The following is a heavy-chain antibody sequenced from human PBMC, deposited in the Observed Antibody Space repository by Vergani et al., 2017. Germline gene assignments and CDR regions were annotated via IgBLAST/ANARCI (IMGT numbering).Heavy chain of an antibody. Sequence: EVQLVESGGGLVQPGGSLRLSCTASGFTFNNYWMSWVRQAPGRGPEWVASIKQDGSEKYFVDSVKGRFTISRDNAKNSLYLQMNSLRTEDTALYYCAKAQSGSYSGYEEFDYWGQGTLVTVSS. CDR3: AKAQSGSYSGYEEFDY. V-gene: IGHV3-7*05. D-gene: IGHD5-12*01. CDR1: GFTFNNYW. CDR2: IKQDGSEK. J-gene: IGHJ4*02.